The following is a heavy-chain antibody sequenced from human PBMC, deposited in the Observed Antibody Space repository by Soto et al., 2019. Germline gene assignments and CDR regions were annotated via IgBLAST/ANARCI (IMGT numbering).Heavy chain of an antibody. CDR2: INHSGST. D-gene: IGHD2-8*01. CDR1: GGSFSGYY. CDR3: ARRRNHLDRGYCTNGVCRTNWFDP. V-gene: IGHV4-34*01. J-gene: IGHJ5*02. Sequence: QVQLQQWGAGLLKPSETLSLTCAVYGGSFSGYYWSWIRQPPGKGLEWIGEINHSGSTNYNPSLKSRVTISVDTSKNQFSLKLSSVTAADTAVYYCARRRNHLDRGYCTNGVCRTNWFDPWGQGTLVTVSS.